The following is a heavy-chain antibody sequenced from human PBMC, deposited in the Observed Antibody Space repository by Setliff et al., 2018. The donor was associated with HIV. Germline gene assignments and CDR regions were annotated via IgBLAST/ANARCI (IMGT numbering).Heavy chain of an antibody. CDR3: AKHLRVYYYDSSGYSPYFEY. Sequence: GGSLRLSCAASGFTFDSYAMSWVRQAPGKGLEWVSTISSSGGSTYYADSVKGRFTISRDNSKNTLYLQMNSLRAEDTAVYYCAKHLRVYYYDSSGYSPYFEYWGQGTLVTVSS. CDR1: GFTFDSYA. D-gene: IGHD3-22*01. CDR2: ISSSGGST. V-gene: IGHV3-23*01. J-gene: IGHJ4*02.